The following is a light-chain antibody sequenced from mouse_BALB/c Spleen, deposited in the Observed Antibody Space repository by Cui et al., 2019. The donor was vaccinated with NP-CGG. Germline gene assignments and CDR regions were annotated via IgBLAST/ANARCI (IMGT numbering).Light chain of an antibody. J-gene: IGLJ1*01. CDR1: TGAVITSNY. Sequence: QAVVTRASPLTTSPGETVTLTCRSSTGAVITSNYANWVQEKPDHLFSGLIGGTNNRAPGVPARFSGSLIGDRAALTITGAQTEDEAIYFCALWYSNHWVFGGGTKLTVL. CDR2: GTN. V-gene: IGLV1*01. CDR3: ALWYSNHWV.